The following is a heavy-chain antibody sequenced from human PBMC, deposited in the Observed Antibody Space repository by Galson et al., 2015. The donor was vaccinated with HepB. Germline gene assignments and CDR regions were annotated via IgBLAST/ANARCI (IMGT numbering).Heavy chain of an antibody. J-gene: IGHJ2*01. D-gene: IGHD2-2*02. Sequence: SVKVSCKASGYTFTSYYMHWVRQAPGQGLEWMGIINPSGGSTSYAQKFQGRVTMTRDTSTSTVYMELSSLRSEDTAVYYCARVDYDSSGTSCYTDSGYFDLWGRGTLVTVSS. CDR2: INPSGGST. CDR1: GYTFTSYY. CDR3: ARVDYDSSGTSCYTDSGYFDL. V-gene: IGHV1-46*03.